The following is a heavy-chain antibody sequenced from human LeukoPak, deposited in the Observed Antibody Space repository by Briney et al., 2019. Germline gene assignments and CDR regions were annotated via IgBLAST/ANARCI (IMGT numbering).Heavy chain of an antibody. Sequence: SETLSLTCSVSGGSISRGRCCWGWLRQPPGEGLEWLGGIFYNGDTYYNPSLRSRLTISVHSSENQFSLRLTSVTGADAAVYYCAIVGCSGSDYFTHHWGQGTLVSVSS. J-gene: IGHJ5*02. V-gene: IGHV4-39*01. D-gene: IGHD5-12*01. CDR1: GGSISRGRCC. CDR3: AIVGCSGSDYFTHH. CDR2: IFYNGDT.